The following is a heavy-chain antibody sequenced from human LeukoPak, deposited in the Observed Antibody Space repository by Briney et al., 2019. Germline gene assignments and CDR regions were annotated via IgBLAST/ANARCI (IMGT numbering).Heavy chain of an antibody. J-gene: IGHJ4*02. V-gene: IGHV3-7*02. CDR2: INPDGSGK. Sequence: PGGSLRLSCAASGFTFSIYWMTWVRQAPGKGLEWVANINPDGSGKAYVDSVKGRFTISRDNAKNTLYLQMNSLRAEDTAVYYCARAGAYHFDNWGQGTLVTVSS. CDR1: GFTFSIYW. CDR3: ARAGAYHFDN. D-gene: IGHD3-16*01.